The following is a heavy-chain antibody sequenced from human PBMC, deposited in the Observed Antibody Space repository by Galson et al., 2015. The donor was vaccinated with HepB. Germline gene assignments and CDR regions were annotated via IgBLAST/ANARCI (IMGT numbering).Heavy chain of an antibody. CDR2: ISSSSSYI. Sequence: SLRLSCAASGFTFSSYSMNWVRQAPGKGLEWVSSISSSSSYIYYAYSGKGRFTISRDNAQNSLSLHLKSLSAEDTAVYYCARDPAHDDGAFVGWFDPWGKGTVVTVSS. CDR3: ARDPAHDDGAFVGWFDP. CDR1: GFTFSSYS. J-gene: IGHJ5*02. V-gene: IGHV3-21*01. D-gene: IGHD4-17*01.